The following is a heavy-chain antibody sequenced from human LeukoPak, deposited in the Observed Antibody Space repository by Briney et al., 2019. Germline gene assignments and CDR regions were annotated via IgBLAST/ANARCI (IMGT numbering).Heavy chain of an antibody. CDR1: GFTFRSYW. CDR2: IKPDGNEK. CDR3: ARDGEIAAAGTLDY. J-gene: IGHJ4*02. D-gene: IGHD6-13*01. V-gene: IGHV3-7*01. Sequence: GGSLRLSCAASGFTFRSYWMSWVRQAPGKGLEWVANIKPDGNEKFYVDSVKGRFTISRDNAKNSLYLQMNSLRAEDTAVYYCARDGEIAAAGTLDYWGQGTLVTVSS.